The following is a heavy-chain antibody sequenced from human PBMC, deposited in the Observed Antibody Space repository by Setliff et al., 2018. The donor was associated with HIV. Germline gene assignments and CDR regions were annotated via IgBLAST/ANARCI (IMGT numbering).Heavy chain of an antibody. J-gene: IGHJ4*03. Sequence: GASVKVSCKAFGYTFTNHFMHWVRQAPGQGLEWMGIIDPSDGSTIFAQQFQGRLNMPRDTSTSTVYLELSSLRSEDTAVYYCARAVASKNVRGEYYFDYWVPETLLVTVSS. V-gene: IGHV1-46*01. D-gene: IGHD3-16*01. CDR3: ARAVASKNVRGEYYFDY. CDR1: GYTFTNHF. CDR2: IDPSDGST.